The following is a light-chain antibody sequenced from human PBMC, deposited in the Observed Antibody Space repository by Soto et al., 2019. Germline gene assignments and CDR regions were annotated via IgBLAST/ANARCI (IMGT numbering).Light chain of an antibody. J-gene: IGKJ5*01. CDR2: AAS. CDR1: QGISTY. Sequence: IQLTQSPSSLSASVGDRVTISCRASQGISTYLAWYQQKPGKAPKLLIYAASTLQSGVPSRFSGSGSGTDFSFIITSLQREDLATYYCQQYYGLPPLTFGQGTRLEIK. CDR3: QQYYGLPPLT. V-gene: IGKV1-9*01.